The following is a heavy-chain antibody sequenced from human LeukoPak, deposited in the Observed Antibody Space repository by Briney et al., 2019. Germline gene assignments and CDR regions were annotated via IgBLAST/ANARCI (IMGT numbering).Heavy chain of an antibody. V-gene: IGHV4-59*01. CDR1: GGSLRSYL. CDR2: IYYSRST. Sequence: SETLSLPCSVSGGSLRSYLLRWMRPPPGKGVEWIRYIYYSRSTHYNPSLKSRVTISVDTSKNQFSLKLSSVTAADTAVYDCATGYSSSWYYFDYWGQGTLVTVSS. D-gene: IGHD6-13*01. J-gene: IGHJ4*02. CDR3: ATGYSSSWYYFDY.